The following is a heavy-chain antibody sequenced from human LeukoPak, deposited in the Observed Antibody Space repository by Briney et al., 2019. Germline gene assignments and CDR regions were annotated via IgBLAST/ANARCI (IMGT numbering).Heavy chain of an antibody. J-gene: IGHJ2*01. CDR3: ARVYYSSSYDYWYFDL. CDR2: IYYSGST. CDR1: GYSISSGYY. D-gene: IGHD6-13*01. Sequence: SETLSLTCTVSGYSISSGYYWGWIRQPPGKGLEWIGSIYYSGSTYYNPSLKSRVTISVDKSKNQFSLKLSSVTAADTAVYYCARVYYSSSYDYWYFDLWGRGTLVTVSS. V-gene: IGHV4-38-2*02.